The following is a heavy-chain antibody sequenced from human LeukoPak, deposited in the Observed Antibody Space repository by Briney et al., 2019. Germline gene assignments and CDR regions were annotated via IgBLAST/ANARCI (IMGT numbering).Heavy chain of an antibody. J-gene: IGHJ4*02. Sequence: GGSLRLSCAASGFTSSDYYMGWIRQAPGKGLEWVSYISSSGSTIYYADSVKGRFTISRDNAKNSLYLQMNSLRAEDTAVYYCARDLEAVAGYFDYWGQGTLVTVSS. D-gene: IGHD6-19*01. CDR1: GFTSSDYY. V-gene: IGHV3-11*01. CDR3: ARDLEAVAGYFDY. CDR2: ISSSGSTI.